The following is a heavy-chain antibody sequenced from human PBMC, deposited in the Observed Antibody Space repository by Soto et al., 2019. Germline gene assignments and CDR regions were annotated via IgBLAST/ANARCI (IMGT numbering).Heavy chain of an antibody. CDR3: GRGGDLDY. Sequence: QVQLVQSGAEVKKPGASVKVSCKTFGYTFTNFDISWVRQAPGQGLEWLGWISTYNGYTNYPQKFQGRATLTTDPPTSAAYMELRSRTSDDTAVYYCGRGGDLDYWGQGTLVTVSS. CDR2: ISTYNGYT. J-gene: IGHJ4*02. D-gene: IGHD2-21*02. CDR1: GYTFTNFD. V-gene: IGHV1-18*01.